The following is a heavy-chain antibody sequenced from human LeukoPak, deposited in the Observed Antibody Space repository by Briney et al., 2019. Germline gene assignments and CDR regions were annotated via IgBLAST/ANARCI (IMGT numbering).Heavy chain of an antibody. D-gene: IGHD2-2*01. J-gene: IGHJ5*02. Sequence: SETLSLXCTVSGYSISSGYYWGWIRQPPGKGLEWIGSIYHSGSTYYNPSLKSRVTISVDTSKNQFSLKLSSVTAADTAVYYCARIPAAIPYNWFDPWGQGTLVTVSS. CDR1: GYSISSGYY. V-gene: IGHV4-38-2*02. CDR3: ARIPAAIPYNWFDP. CDR2: IYHSGST.